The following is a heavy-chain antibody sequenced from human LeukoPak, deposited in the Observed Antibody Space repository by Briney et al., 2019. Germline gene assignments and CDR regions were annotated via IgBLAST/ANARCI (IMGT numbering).Heavy chain of an antibody. J-gene: IGHJ6*03. D-gene: IGHD3-10*01. Sequence: VSVKVSCKASGYTFTGYYMHWVRQAPGQGLEWMGWINPNSGGTNYAQKFQGRVTMTRDTSISTAYMELSRLRSDDTAVYYCARDIGSGSDYYYYMDVWGKGTTVTISS. CDR2: INPNSGGT. CDR1: GYTFTGYY. V-gene: IGHV1-2*02. CDR3: ARDIGSGSDYYYYMDV.